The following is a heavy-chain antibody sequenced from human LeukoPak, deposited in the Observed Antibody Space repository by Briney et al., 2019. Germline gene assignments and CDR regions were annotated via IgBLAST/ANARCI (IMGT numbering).Heavy chain of an antibody. V-gene: IGHV3-7*01. D-gene: IGHD6-19*01. CDR1: GFTFSSYG. Sequence: GGSLRLSCAASGFTFSSYGMSWVRQAPGKGLEWVANIKQDGSEKYYVDSVKGRFTISRDNAKNSLYLQMNSLRAEDTAVYYCASGGWRGDDWGQGTLVTVSS. J-gene: IGHJ4*02. CDR2: IKQDGSEK. CDR3: ASGGWRGDD.